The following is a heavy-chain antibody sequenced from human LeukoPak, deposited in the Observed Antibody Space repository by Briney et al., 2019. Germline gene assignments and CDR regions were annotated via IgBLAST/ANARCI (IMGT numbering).Heavy chain of an antibody. CDR3: AKAGSVSIAATPKYFDY. V-gene: IGHV3-9*02. J-gene: IGHJ4*02. CDR1: GFTSDDYA. CDR2: ISWNSGSI. D-gene: IGHD2-15*01. Sequence: GRSLRLSCAASGFTSDDYAMHWVRQAAGKGLEWVSGISWNSGSIGYADSVKGRFTISRDNAKNSLYLQMNSLRAEDTALYYCAKAGSVSIAATPKYFDYWGQGTLVTVSS.